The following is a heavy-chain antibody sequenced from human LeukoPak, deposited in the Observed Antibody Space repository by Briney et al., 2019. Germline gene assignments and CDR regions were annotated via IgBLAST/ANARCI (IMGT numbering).Heavy chain of an antibody. J-gene: IGHJ2*01. CDR2: TYHSGST. Sequence: SETLSLTCAVSGYSIRSGYYWGWIRPPPGKGLEWIGSTYHSGSTFYKPSLKSRVTISVDASKNQFSLKLTSATAADTAVYYCARVRGMEVTANWYFDLWGGGTLVTVSS. D-gene: IGHD2-21*02. V-gene: IGHV4-38-2*01. CDR1: GYSIRSGYY. CDR3: ARVRGMEVTANWYFDL.